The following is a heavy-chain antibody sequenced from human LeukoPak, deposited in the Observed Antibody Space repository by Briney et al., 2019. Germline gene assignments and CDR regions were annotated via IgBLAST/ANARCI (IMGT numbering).Heavy chain of an antibody. CDR1: GGSISSSSYY. J-gene: IGHJ6*02. CDR3: ASGGAAAEPYYYYGMDV. CDR2: IYYSGST. V-gene: IGHV4-39*07. Sequence: SETLSLTCTVSGGSISSSSYYWGWIRQPPGKGLEWIGSIYYSGSTYYNPSLKSRVTISVDTSKNQFSLKLSSVTAADTAVYYCASGGAAAEPYYYYGMDVWGQGTTVTVSS. D-gene: IGHD6-13*01.